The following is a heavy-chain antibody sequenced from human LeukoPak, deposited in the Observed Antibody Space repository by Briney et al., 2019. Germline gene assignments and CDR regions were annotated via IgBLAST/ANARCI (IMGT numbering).Heavy chain of an antibody. V-gene: IGHV1-69*13. CDR1: GGTFSSYA. CDR2: IIPIFGTA. Sequence: ASVTVSCKASGGTFSSYAISWVRQAPGQGLEWMGGIIPIFGTANYAQKFQGRVTITADESTSTAYMELSSLRSDDTAVYYCARGPPNWGYDYWGPGTLVTVSS. CDR3: ARGPPNWGYDY. D-gene: IGHD7-27*01. J-gene: IGHJ4*02.